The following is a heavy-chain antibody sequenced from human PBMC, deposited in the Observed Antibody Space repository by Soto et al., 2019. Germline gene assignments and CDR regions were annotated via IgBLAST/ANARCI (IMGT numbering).Heavy chain of an antibody. D-gene: IGHD4-17*01. V-gene: IGHV4-4*02. CDR2: IYHTGST. CDR3: ATRRDGGPV. CDR1: GGSISTMDW. J-gene: IGHJ4*02. Sequence: PSETLSLTCGVSGGSISTMDWWTWVRQPPGKGLQWIGEIYHTGSTNYNPALQSRVTISIDESRTSFSLNLHSVTASDTAVYYCATRRDGGPVRGQGMLVTVSS.